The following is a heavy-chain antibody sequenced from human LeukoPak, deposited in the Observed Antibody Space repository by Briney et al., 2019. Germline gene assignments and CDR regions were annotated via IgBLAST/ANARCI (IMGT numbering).Heavy chain of an antibody. J-gene: IGHJ4*02. CDR1: GFTLSSYG. Sequence: PGGSLRLSCTASGFTLSSYGMHWVRQAPGKGLDWVAFIRYDGSNKNYADSAKGRFTISRDNSKNTLYLQMNSLRAEDTAVYYCAKVTTSTVVYDYWGQGNLVTVSS. CDR2: IRYDGSNK. CDR3: AKVTTSTVVYDY. D-gene: IGHD4-17*01. V-gene: IGHV3-30*02.